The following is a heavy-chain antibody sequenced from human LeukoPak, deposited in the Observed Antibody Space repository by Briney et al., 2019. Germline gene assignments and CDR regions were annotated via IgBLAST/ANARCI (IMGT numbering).Heavy chain of an antibody. CDR3: ARHVHSGYDWPILDV. Sequence: SETLSLTCTVSGGSISSYYWSWIRQPPVKELEWIGYIYYSGSTNYNPSLKSRVTISVDTSKNQFSLKLSSVTAADTAVYYCARHVHSGYDWPILDVWGQGTTVTVSS. J-gene: IGHJ6*02. V-gene: IGHV4-59*08. CDR2: IYYSGST. CDR1: GGSISSYY. D-gene: IGHD5-12*01.